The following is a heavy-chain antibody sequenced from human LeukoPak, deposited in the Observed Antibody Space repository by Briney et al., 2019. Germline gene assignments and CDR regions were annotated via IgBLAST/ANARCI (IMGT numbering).Heavy chain of an antibody. D-gene: IGHD2-2*01. CDR3: ARDAHYCSSTSCYDLDY. Sequence: PGGSLRLSCAASGFTFSSYAMHWVRQAPGKGLEWVAVISYDGSNKYYADSVKGRFTISRDNSKNTLYLQMNSLRAEDTAVYYCARDAHYCSSTSCYDLDYWGQGTLVTVSS. V-gene: IGHV3-30-3*01. J-gene: IGHJ4*02. CDR2: ISYDGSNK. CDR1: GFTFSSYA.